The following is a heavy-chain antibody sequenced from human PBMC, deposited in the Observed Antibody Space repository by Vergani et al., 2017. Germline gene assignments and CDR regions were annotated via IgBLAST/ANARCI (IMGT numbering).Heavy chain of an antibody. J-gene: IGHJ6*03. CDR3: ASNRIVVVPAAAASRGYYYYYMDV. D-gene: IGHD2-2*01. CDR1: GGSISSGGYY. V-gene: IGHV4-31*03. CDR2: IYYSGST. Sequence: QVQLQESGPGLVKPSQTLSLTCTVSGGSISSGGYYWSWIRQHPGKGLEWIGYIYYSGSTNYNPSLKSRVTISVDTSKNQFSLKLSSVTAADTAVYYCASNRIVVVPAAAASRGYYYYYMDVWGKGTTVTVSS.